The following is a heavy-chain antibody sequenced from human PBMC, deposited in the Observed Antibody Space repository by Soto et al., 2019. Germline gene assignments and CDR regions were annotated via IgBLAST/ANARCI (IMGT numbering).Heavy chain of an antibody. Sequence: QVQLQQWGAGLLKPSETLSLTCAVYGGSFSGYYWSWIRQPPGKGLEWIGEINHSGSTNYNPSLKSRVTISVDTSKNQVSLKLSSVTAADTAVYYCARGITMVRGVVVDVWGQGTTVTVSS. J-gene: IGHJ6*02. D-gene: IGHD3-10*01. V-gene: IGHV4-34*01. CDR2: INHSGST. CDR3: ARGITMVRGVVVDV. CDR1: GGSFSGYY.